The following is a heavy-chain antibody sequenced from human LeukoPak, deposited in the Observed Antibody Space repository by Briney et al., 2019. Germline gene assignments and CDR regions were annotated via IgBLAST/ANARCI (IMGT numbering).Heavy chain of an antibody. Sequence: PGGSLRLSCAASGFTFSSYWMNWVRQAPGKGLVWVSRINSDGSSTNYADSVKGRFTTSRDNAKNTPYLQMNSLRAEDTAVYYCARGYCTGTSCFAGLFDYWGQGILVTVSS. CDR2: INSDGSST. V-gene: IGHV3-74*01. D-gene: IGHD2-2*01. CDR1: GFTFSSYW. J-gene: IGHJ4*02. CDR3: ARGYCTGTSCFAGLFDY.